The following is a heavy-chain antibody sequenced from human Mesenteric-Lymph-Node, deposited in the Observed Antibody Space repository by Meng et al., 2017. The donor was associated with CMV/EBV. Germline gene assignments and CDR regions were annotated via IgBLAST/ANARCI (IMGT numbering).Heavy chain of an antibody. CDR2: INHSGST. Sequence: GSLRLSCAVYGGSFSGYYWSWIRQPPGKGLEWIGEINHSGSTNYNPSLKSRVTISVDTSKNQFSLKLSSVTAADTAVYYSAISKRITIFGVVMDDAFDIWGQGTMVTVSS. CDR3: AISKRITIFGVVMDDAFDI. D-gene: IGHD3-3*01. V-gene: IGHV4-34*01. CDR1: GGSFSGYY. J-gene: IGHJ3*02.